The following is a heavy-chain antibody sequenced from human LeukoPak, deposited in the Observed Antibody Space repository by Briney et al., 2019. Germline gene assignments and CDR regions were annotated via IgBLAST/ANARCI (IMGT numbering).Heavy chain of an antibody. Sequence: GGSLRLSCAASGFTLSSYSMNWVRQAPGQGLEWVSYITIASNTIYYADSVRGRFTISRDNAKNSLYLQMNSLRDEDTAVYYCARGRPYYFDYWGQGTPVTVSP. CDR3: ARGRPYYFDY. CDR1: GFTLSSYS. J-gene: IGHJ4*02. CDR2: ITIASNTI. V-gene: IGHV3-48*02.